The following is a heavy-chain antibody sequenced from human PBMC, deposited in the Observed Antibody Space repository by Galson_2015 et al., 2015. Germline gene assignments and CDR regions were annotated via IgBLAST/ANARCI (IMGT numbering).Heavy chain of an antibody. J-gene: IGHJ4*02. CDR2: ISYDGSSE. CDR1: GFRFSNFG. V-gene: IGHV3-30*18. CDR3: AKSQSTYYFDY. Sequence: SLRLSCAAAGFRFSNFGMHWVRQAPGKGPGWESVISYDGSSESCADSVKGRFTISRDNSKNTLYLQMNSLRAEDTAVYYCAKSQSTYYFDYWGQGALVTVSS.